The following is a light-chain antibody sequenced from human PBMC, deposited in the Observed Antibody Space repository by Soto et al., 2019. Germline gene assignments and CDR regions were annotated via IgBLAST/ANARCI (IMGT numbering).Light chain of an antibody. CDR1: QNIYSN. J-gene: IGKJ1*01. CDR3: LQYHNLWA. V-gene: IGKV3-15*01. CDR2: RAS. Sequence: IVMTQSPATRSVSPGERATLSCRASQNIYSNVAWYQQRPGQAPRLLIYRASTRATGIPARFSGSGSGTEFTLTISSLQSEDFTVYSCLQYHNLWAFGQGTKVEIK.